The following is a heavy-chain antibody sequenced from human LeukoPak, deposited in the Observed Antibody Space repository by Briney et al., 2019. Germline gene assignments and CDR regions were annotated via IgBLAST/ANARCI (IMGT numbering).Heavy chain of an antibody. D-gene: IGHD6-13*01. CDR3: ARDVAGSPDAFDI. J-gene: IGHJ3*02. CDR2: IFYTGST. Sequence: SETLSLTCTVSGGPISPYFWSWIRQPPGKGLEWIGYIFYTGSTHCNPSLKSRVTISIDTSKNQFSLRLSSVTAADSAVYYCARDVAGSPDAFDIWGQGTMVAVSS. CDR1: GGPISPYF. V-gene: IGHV4-59*01.